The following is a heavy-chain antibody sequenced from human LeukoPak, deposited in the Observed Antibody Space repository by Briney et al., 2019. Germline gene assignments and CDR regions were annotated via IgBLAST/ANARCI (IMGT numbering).Heavy chain of an antibody. V-gene: IGHV3-11*06. CDR3: ARNYAGNSGGFDY. J-gene: IGHJ4*02. CDR1: GFTFSDYY. CDR2: ISSSSSYT. D-gene: IGHD4-23*01. Sequence: PGGSLRLSCAASGFTFSDYYMSWIRQAPGKGLEWVSYISSSSSYTNYADSVKGRFTISRGNAKNSLYMQMNSLRAEDTAVYYCARNYAGNSGGFDYWGQGTLVTVSS.